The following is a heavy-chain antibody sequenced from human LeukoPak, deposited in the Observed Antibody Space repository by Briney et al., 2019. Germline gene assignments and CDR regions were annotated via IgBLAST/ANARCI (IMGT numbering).Heavy chain of an antibody. CDR2: AYYTGTT. J-gene: IGHJ5*02. V-gene: IGHV4-39*01. CDR1: GGSISGSSYY. Sequence: SETLSLICTVSGGSISGSSYYWGWLRQPPGKGLEWIANAYYTGTTYYNPSLKSRVTVSVDTSKNQFSLKLSSVTAADTAVYYCAKYYYDNTGYHYNISPWGQGTLVTVSS. D-gene: IGHD3-22*01. CDR3: AKYYYDNTGYHYNISP.